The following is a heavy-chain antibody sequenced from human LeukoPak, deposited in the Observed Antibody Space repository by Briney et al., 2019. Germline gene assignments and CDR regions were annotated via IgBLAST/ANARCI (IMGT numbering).Heavy chain of an antibody. J-gene: IGHJ4*02. Sequence: ASVKVSCKASGYTFTSYGISWVRQAPGQGLEWMGWISAYNGNTNYAQKLQGRVTMTTDTSTSTAYMELRSLRSDDTAVYYCERDRQYCSSSSCYGPPSGLFDYWGQGTLVTVSS. D-gene: IGHD2-2*01. CDR2: ISAYNGNT. V-gene: IGHV1-18*01. CDR3: ERDRQYCSSSSCYGPPSGLFDY. CDR1: GYTFTSYG.